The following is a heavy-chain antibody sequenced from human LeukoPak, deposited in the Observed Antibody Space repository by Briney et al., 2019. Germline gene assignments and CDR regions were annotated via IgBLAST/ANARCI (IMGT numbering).Heavy chain of an antibody. CDR3: AAESERWLLRS. CDR2: ISSSSSYI. J-gene: IGHJ4*02. Sequence: KSGGSLRLSCAASGFTFSSYSMNWVRQAPGKGLEWVSSISSSSSYIYYADSVKGRFTISRDNAKNSLYLQMNSLRAVDTAVYYCAAESERWLLRSWGQGTLVTVSS. D-gene: IGHD3-22*01. CDR1: GFTFSSYS. V-gene: IGHV3-21*01.